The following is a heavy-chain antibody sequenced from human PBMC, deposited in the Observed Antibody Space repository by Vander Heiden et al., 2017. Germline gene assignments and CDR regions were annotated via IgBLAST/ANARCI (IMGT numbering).Heavy chain of an antibody. CDR3: ARSSFDSAGYDSFDF. D-gene: IGHD3-9*01. CDR2: IWYDSTNR. V-gene: IGHV3-33*08. Sequence: QVPQVESGGGVVQPGWSLRLFCEASGFTFSSHAMHWVRQAPGKGLEWVSLIWYDSTNRYYADSVKGRFTISRDNSKNTVYLQLTSLRAEDTAVYYCARSSFDSAGYDSFDFWGQGTAVTVSS. J-gene: IGHJ3*01. CDR1: GFTFSSHA.